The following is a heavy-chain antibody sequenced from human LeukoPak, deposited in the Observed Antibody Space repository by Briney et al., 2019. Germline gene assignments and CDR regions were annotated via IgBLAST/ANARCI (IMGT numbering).Heavy chain of an antibody. Sequence: GGSLRLSCAASGFTFSSYGMHWVRQAPGKGLEWVAVISHDGSNNYYADSVKGRFTISRDNSKNTLYLQMDSLRAEDTAVYYCAKKGLTTVIPFDYWGQGTLVTVSS. J-gene: IGHJ4*02. D-gene: IGHD4-17*01. V-gene: IGHV3-30*18. CDR1: GFTFSSYG. CDR3: AKKGLTTVIPFDY. CDR2: ISHDGSNN.